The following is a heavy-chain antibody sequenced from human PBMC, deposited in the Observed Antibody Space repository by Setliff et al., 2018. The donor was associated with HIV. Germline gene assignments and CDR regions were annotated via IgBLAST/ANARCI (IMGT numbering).Heavy chain of an antibody. J-gene: IGHJ4*02. V-gene: IGHV1-69*13. CDR2: IVPIFGTT. D-gene: IGHD2-15*01. CDR1: GGTFSRYS. Sequence: GASVKVSCKASGGTFSRYSITWIRQAPGQGLEWMGGIVPIFGTTEYAQNLKGRVTITADEPTSTAYMELSSLTSADTAVYYCTRTPSGGYESLHYFDYWGQGTLVTVSS. CDR3: TRTPSGGYESLHYFDY.